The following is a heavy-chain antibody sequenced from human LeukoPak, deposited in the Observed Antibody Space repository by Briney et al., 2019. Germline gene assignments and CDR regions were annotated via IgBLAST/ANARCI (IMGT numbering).Heavy chain of an antibody. Sequence: GGSLRLSCAASGFTFSSYGMHWVRQAPGKGLEWVAVIWYDGSNKYYADSVKVRFTISRDNSKNTLYLQMNSLRAEDTAVYYCARERITMVRGSPIDPDSQDYYYYGMDVWGKGTTVTVSS. CDR2: IWYDGSNK. CDR3: ARERITMVRGSPIDPDSQDYYYYGMDV. J-gene: IGHJ6*04. D-gene: IGHD3-10*01. CDR1: GFTFSSYG. V-gene: IGHV3-33*01.